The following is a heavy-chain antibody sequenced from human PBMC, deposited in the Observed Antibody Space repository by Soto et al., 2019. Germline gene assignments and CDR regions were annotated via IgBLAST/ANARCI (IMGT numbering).Heavy chain of an antibody. CDR3: ARGVLNYYDSSGYLYYFDY. D-gene: IGHD3-22*01. V-gene: IGHV4-4*07. J-gene: IGHJ4*02. CDR1: CGSISSYY. CDR2: IYTRGST. Sequence: SETLSLTCTVSCGSISSYYWSWIRQPAGKGLEWIGLIYTRGSTNYNPSLKIRVTMSVDTSKNQFSLKLSSVTAADTVVYYCARGVLNYYDSSGYLYYFDYWGQGTLVNVSS.